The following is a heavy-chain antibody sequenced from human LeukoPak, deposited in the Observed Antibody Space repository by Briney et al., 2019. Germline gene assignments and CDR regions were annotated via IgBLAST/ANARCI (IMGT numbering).Heavy chain of an antibody. D-gene: IGHD6-13*01. V-gene: IGHV3-43D*03. CDR3: GKGLGLGSSNWPIDH. CDR2: ITWDGGRT. CDR1: GFTFDDYA. Sequence: GGSLRLSCAASGFTFDDYAMQWVRQAPGKGLEWVSLITWDGGRTYYAGSVKGRFTISRDNSKNSLYLQMNSLRVEDTALYYCGKGLGLGSSNWPIDHWGQGTLVTVSS. J-gene: IGHJ4*02.